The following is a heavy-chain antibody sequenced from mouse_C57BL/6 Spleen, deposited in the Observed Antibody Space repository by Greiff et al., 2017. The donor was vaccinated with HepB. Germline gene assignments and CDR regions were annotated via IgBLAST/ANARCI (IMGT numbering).Heavy chain of an antibody. V-gene: IGHV1-4*01. CDR3: AGRTITRGLFDY. CDR2: INPSSGYT. J-gene: IGHJ2*01. CDR1: GYTFTSYT. D-gene: IGHD2-4*01. Sequence: VQLQQSGAELARPGASVKMSCKASGYTFTSYTMHWVKQRPGQGLEWIGYINPSSGYTKYNQKFKDKATLTADKSSSTAYMQLSSLTSEDSAVYYCAGRTITRGLFDYWGQGTTLTVSS.